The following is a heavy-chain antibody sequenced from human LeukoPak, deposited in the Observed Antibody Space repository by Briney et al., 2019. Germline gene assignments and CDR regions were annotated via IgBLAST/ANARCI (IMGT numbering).Heavy chain of an antibody. D-gene: IGHD3-10*01. J-gene: IGHJ4*02. CDR2: IKQDGSAK. CDR1: GFPFSDYW. V-gene: IGHV3-7*01. Sequence: GGSLRLSCAASGFPFSDYWMSWVRQAPGKGLEWVANIKQDGSAKYYVDSVKGRFTISRDNAKNSLYLQMNSLRDDDTAVYYCARLSYDSGTHYTVYKYWGQGTLVTVSS. CDR3: ARLSYDSGTHYTVYKY.